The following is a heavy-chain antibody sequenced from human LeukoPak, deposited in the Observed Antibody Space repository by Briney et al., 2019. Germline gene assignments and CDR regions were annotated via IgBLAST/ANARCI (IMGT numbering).Heavy chain of an antibody. Sequence: SETLSLTCAVYGGSFSSYYWSWIRQPPGKGLEWIGEINHSGSTNYNPSLKSRVTISVDTSKNQFSLKLRSVTAADTAVYYCARVDGQVGRYFDYWGQGTLATVSS. V-gene: IGHV4-34*01. J-gene: IGHJ4*02. CDR2: INHSGST. CDR1: GGSFSSYY. CDR3: ARVDGQVGRYFDY. D-gene: IGHD5-24*01.